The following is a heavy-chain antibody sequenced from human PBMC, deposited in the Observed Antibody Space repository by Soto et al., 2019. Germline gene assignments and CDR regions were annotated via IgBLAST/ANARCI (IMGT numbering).Heavy chain of an antibody. CDR2: IIPIFGTA. J-gene: IGHJ6*02. D-gene: IGHD2-15*01. Sequence: GASVKVSCKASGGTFSSYAISWVRQAPGQGLEWMGGIIPIFGTANYAQKFQGRVTITADESTSTAYMELSSLRSEDTAVYYCTTGYCSGGSCYEGYYYYYGMDVWGQGTTVTVSS. CDR1: GGTFSSYA. CDR3: TTGYCSGGSCYEGYYYYYGMDV. V-gene: IGHV1-69*13.